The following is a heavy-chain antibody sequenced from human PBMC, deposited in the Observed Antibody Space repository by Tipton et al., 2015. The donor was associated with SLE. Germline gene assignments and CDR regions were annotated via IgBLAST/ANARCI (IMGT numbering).Heavy chain of an antibody. D-gene: IGHD5-18*01. J-gene: IGHJ2*01. V-gene: IGHV4-34*01. CDR3: ARDRCVNTTCRWFFDP. CDR2: INHSGST. Sequence: TLSLTCAVYGGSFSGYYWSWIRQPPGKGLEWIGEINHSGSTNYNPSLKSRVTISADTSKNQFSLRLTSVSAADTAVYFCARDRCVNTTCRWFFDPWGRGTLVTVSS. CDR1: GGSFSGYY.